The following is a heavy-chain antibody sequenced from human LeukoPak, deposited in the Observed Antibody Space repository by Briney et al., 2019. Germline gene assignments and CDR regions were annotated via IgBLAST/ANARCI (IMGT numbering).Heavy chain of an antibody. CDR1: GFSLTTYP. CDR2: ISGSGGST. Sequence: GGSLRLSCAASGFSLTTYPMAWVRQAPGKGLEWVSAISGSGGSTYYADSVKGRFTISRDNSKNTLYLQMNSLRAEDTAVYYCAKDLYYYDSSGPELRFDPWGQGTLVTVSS. V-gene: IGHV3-23*01. CDR3: AKDLYYYDSSGPELRFDP. J-gene: IGHJ5*02. D-gene: IGHD3-22*01.